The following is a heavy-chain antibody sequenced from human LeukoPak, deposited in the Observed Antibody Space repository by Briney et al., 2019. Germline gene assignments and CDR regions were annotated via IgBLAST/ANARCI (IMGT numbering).Heavy chain of an antibody. CDR3: ARALYSSSSAFDY. J-gene: IGHJ4*02. V-gene: IGHV4-39*01. CDR2: TYYSGST. Sequence: SETLSLTCTVSGGSISSSSYYWGWIRQPPGKGLEWIGSTYYSGSTYYNPSLKSRVTISVDTSKNQFSLKLSSVTAADTAVYYCARALYSSSSAFDYWGQGTLVTVSS. CDR1: GGSISSSSYY. D-gene: IGHD6-6*01.